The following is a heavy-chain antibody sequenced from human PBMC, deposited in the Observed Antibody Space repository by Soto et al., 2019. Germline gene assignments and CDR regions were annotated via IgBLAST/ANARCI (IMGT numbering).Heavy chain of an antibody. Sequence: GGSLRLSCAASGFTFSDYYMSWIRQAPGKGLEWVSYISSSSSYTNYADSVKGRFTISRDNAKNSLYLQMNSLRAEDTAVYYCARGLADYDILTGPPPYYFDYWGQGTLVTVSS. D-gene: IGHD3-9*01. V-gene: IGHV3-11*06. J-gene: IGHJ4*02. CDR3: ARGLADYDILTGPPPYYFDY. CDR1: GFTFSDYY. CDR2: ISSSSSYT.